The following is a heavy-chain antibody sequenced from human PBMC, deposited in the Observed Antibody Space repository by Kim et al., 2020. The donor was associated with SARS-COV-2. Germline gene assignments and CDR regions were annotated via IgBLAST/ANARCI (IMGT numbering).Heavy chain of an antibody. D-gene: IGHD2-2*01. CDR1: GFSFSSYV. CDR3: TKGALGYCSSTSCSGDY. V-gene: IGHV3-23*01. CDR2: VNGNGGIT. J-gene: IGHJ4*02. Sequence: GGSLRLSCAASGFSFSSYVISWVRQAPGKGLEWLSAVNGNGGITYYADSAKGRFTISRDNSKNTVFLQMNSLRAVDTAMYYCTKGALGYCSSTSCSGDYWGQGALVTVSS.